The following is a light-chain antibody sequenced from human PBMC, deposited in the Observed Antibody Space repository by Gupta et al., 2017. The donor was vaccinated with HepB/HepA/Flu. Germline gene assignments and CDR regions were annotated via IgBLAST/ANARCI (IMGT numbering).Light chain of an antibody. V-gene: IGLV3-21*04. Sequence: SYVLTQPPSVSVAPGKTARITCGGNNIGSKSVHWYQQKPGQAPVLVIYYDSDRPSGIPERFSGSNSGNTATLTISRVEAGDEADYYGQVWDSSSDHLVFGGGTKLTVL. J-gene: IGLJ2*01. CDR3: QVWDSSSDHLV. CDR1: NIGSKS. CDR2: YDS.